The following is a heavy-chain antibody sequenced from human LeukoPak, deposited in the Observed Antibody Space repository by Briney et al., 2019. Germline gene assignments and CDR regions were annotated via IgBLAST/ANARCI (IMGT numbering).Heavy chain of an antibody. V-gene: IGHV3-11*06. Sequence: GGSLRLSCAASGFTFSDYYMSWIRQAPGKGQEWVSYISSSSSYTNYADSVKGRFTISRDNAKNSLYLQMNSLRAEDTAVYYCARAPHYSNYGPYYYGMDVWGQGSTVTVSS. CDR1: GFTFSDYY. J-gene: IGHJ6*02. CDR3: ARAPHYSNYGPYYYGMDV. D-gene: IGHD4-11*01. CDR2: ISSSSSYT.